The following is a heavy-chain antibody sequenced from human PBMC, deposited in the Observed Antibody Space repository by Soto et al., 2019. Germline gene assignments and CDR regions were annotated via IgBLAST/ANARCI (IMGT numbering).Heavy chain of an antibody. D-gene: IGHD1-26*01. J-gene: IGHJ4*02. Sequence: QVQLVESGGGVVQPGRSLRLSCAVSGFTFSSHAMHWVRQAPGKGLEWVTLISSDGSNKYYADSVKGRFTTSRDNSKNAMYQQMNSLRVEDPAVYYCARDDEGGSDCDLGYWGQGALVTVSS. V-gene: IGHV3-30-3*01. CDR2: ISSDGSNK. CDR1: GFTFSSHA. CDR3: ARDDEGGSDCDLGY.